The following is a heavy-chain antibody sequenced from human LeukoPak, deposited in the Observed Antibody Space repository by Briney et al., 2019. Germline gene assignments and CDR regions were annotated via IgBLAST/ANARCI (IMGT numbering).Heavy chain of an antibody. J-gene: IGHJ3*02. Sequence: SQTLSLTCAVSGVSISSGGYSWSWIRQPPGKGLESIGYIYHSGNTYYNPSLKSRVTISVDRSKNQFSLKLSSVTAADTAVYYCANTLRAIDSFDIWGQGTMVTVSS. D-gene: IGHD3-10*01. V-gene: IGHV4-30-2*01. CDR2: IYHSGNT. CDR3: ANTLRAIDSFDI. CDR1: GVSISSGGYS.